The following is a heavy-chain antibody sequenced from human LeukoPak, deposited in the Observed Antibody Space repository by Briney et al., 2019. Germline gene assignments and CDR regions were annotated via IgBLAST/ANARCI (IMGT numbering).Heavy chain of an antibody. CDR3: ARIAPPHAFDI. J-gene: IGHJ3*02. CDR1: GGSISSGDYY. Sequence: SETLSLTCTVSGGSISSGDYYWSWIRQPPGKGLEWIGYIYYSGSTYYNPSLKSRVTISVDTSKNQFSLKLSSVTAADTAVYYCARIAPPHAFDIWGQGTMVTVSS. CDR2: IYYSGST. V-gene: IGHV4-30-4*08.